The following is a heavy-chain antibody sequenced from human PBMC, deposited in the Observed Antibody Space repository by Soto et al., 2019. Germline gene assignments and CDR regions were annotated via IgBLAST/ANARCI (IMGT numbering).Heavy chain of an antibody. Sequence: QVQLVQSGAEVKKPGASVKVSCKASEYTFTSYDINWVRQATGQGLEWMGWMNPNSGNTGYAQMFQGKLTMTRNTSRSTAYMELSSLRSEDTAVYYCAREAAAGLVYWGQGTLVTVSS. CDR3: AREAAAGLVY. V-gene: IGHV1-8*01. J-gene: IGHJ4*02. CDR1: EYTFTSYD. CDR2: MNPNSGNT. D-gene: IGHD6-13*01.